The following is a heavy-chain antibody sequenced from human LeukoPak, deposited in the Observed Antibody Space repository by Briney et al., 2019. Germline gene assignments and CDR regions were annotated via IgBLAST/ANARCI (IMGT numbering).Heavy chain of an antibody. J-gene: IGHJ1*01. CDR3: ARSMAPSGSLYFQH. CDR1: GYTFTGYY. D-gene: IGHD6-13*01. Sequence: ASVRVSCKASGYTFTGYYMHWVRQDPGQGLEWMGWINSKSGGTNYAQKFQGRVTMTRDTSISAAYMELSRLRSDDTAVYYCARSMAPSGSLYFQHWGQGTLVTVSS. V-gene: IGHV1-2*02. CDR2: INSKSGGT.